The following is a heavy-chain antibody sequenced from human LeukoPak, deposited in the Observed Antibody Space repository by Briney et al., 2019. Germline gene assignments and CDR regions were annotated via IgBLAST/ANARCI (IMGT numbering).Heavy chain of an antibody. CDR2: ITDSGGST. V-gene: IGHV3-23*01. Sequence: GGSLRLSCAASGFTFSSYAMSWVRQAPGKGLEWVSGITDSGGSTHYSDSVDGRFTISRDNSNNRLYLQMSSLRADDTAVYYCAKDKSYGSGSYQFDFWGQGTLVTVSS. D-gene: IGHD3-10*01. CDR1: GFTFSSYA. J-gene: IGHJ4*02. CDR3: AKDKSYGSGSYQFDF.